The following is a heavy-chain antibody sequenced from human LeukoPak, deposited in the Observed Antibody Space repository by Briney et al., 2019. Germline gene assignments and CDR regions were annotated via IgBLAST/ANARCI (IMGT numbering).Heavy chain of an antibody. J-gene: IGHJ4*02. D-gene: IGHD3-10*01. CDR2: IKKDETEI. Sequence: GGSLRLSCTASGFSFRNTWMSWVRQAPGKGLEWVANIKKDETEIYYADSVKGRFTISRDNAKRSLYLQMNVLRAADTAVYYCGRVGAYYGSGSYSDYWGQGTLVTVSS. CDR1: GFSFRNTW. V-gene: IGHV3-7*01. CDR3: GRVGAYYGSGSYSDY.